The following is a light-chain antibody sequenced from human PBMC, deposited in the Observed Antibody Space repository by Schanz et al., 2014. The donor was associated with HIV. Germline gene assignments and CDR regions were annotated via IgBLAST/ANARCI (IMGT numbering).Light chain of an antibody. Sequence: QLVLTQSSSASASLGASVKLTCTLSSGHSTYIIAWHQQQPGKAPRYLMRLEGSGTYNQGSELPDRFSGSSSGADRYLPISNLQSDDEADYYCQTWATGIVVFGGGTKLTVL. CDR1: SGHSTYI. CDR2: LEGSGTY. CDR3: QTWATGIVV. V-gene: IGLV4-60*03. J-gene: IGLJ2*01.